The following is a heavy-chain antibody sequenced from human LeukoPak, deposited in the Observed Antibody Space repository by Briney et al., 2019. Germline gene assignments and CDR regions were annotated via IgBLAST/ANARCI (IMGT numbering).Heavy chain of an antibody. J-gene: IGHJ4*02. CDR3: ATLLRGY. D-gene: IGHD3-10*01. V-gene: IGHV3-15*01. Sequence: GGSLRLSCAAAGFTFSEGWMYWVRQAPGKGLEWVGHIKSKTDGGTTDYAAPVKGRFTISRDDSKNTLSLQMNSLKTEDTAVYYCATLLRGYWGQGTLVTVSS. CDR1: GFTFSEGW. CDR2: IKSKTDGGTT.